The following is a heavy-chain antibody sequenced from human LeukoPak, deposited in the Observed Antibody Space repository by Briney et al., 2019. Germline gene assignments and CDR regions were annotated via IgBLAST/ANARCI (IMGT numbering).Heavy chain of an antibody. Sequence: PSETLSLTCTVSGGSISSSSYYWGWIRQPPGKGLEWIGSIYYSGSTYYNPSLKSRVTISVDTSKNQFSLKLSSVTAADTAVYYCARVEPGRYFDYWGQGTLVTVSS. CDR1: GGSISSSSYY. J-gene: IGHJ4*02. V-gene: IGHV4-39*07. CDR2: IYYSGST. CDR3: ARVEPGRYFDY.